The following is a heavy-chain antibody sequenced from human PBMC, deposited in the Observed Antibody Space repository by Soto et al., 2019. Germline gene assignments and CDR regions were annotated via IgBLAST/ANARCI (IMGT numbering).Heavy chain of an antibody. D-gene: IGHD4-17*01. CDR2: ITPIFGTA. CDR3: ARARTVTTPFDY. Sequence: ASVKVSCKASGGTFSSYAISWVRQAPGQGLEWMGGITPIFGTANDAQKFQGRVTITADESTSTAYMERSSLRSEYSAVYDCARARTVTTPFDYWGQGTLVTVSS. J-gene: IGHJ4*02. CDR1: GGTFSSYA. V-gene: IGHV1-69*13.